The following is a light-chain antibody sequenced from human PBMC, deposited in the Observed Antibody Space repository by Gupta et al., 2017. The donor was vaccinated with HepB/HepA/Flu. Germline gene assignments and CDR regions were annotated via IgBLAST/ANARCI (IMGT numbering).Light chain of an antibody. J-gene: IGKJ3*01. V-gene: IGKV3-15*01. CDR1: QSVSSN. CDR2: GAS. CDR3: QQYNNWPPLT. Sequence: EIVMTQSPATLSVSPGERATLSCRASQSVSSNLAWYQQKPGQAPRLLIYGASTRATGIPARFSGSGSGTEFTLTISSLQSEDFAVYYGQQYNNWPPLTFGPGTKVDIK.